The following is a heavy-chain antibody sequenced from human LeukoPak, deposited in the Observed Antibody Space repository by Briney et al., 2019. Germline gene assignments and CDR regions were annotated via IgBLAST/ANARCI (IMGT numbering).Heavy chain of an antibody. CDR2: IYTSGST. CDR1: GGSISSYY. CDR3: ARQHGARLGVDV. V-gene: IGHV4-4*09. Sequence: SETLSLTCTVSGGSISSYYWSWIRQPPGKGLEWIGYIYTSGSTNYNPSLKSRVTISVDTSKNQFSLKLSSVTAADTAVYYCARQHGARLGVDVWGKGTTVTVSS. D-gene: IGHD3-16*01. J-gene: IGHJ6*04.